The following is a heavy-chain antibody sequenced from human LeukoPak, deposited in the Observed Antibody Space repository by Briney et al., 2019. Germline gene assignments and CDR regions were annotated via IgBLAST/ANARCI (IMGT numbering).Heavy chain of an antibody. Sequence: GGSLRLSCAASGFSFSSFWTSWVRQAPGKGLEWVANIKQDGSEKYYVDSVKGRFTISRDNARNSLYLQMNSLRAEDTAVYYCARDLYSPNDFDYWGQGTLVTVSS. D-gene: IGHD1-14*01. V-gene: IGHV3-7*01. J-gene: IGHJ4*02. CDR2: IKQDGSEK. CDR1: GFSFSSFW. CDR3: ARDLYSPNDFDY.